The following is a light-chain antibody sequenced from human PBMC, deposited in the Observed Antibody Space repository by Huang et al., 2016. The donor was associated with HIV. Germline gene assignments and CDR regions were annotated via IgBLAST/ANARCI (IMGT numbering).Light chain of an antibody. J-gene: IGKJ2*01. CDR2: KAS. Sequence: DIQMTQSPSTLSAAVGDRVTITCRASQSVTIWLAWFQQKPGKAPKLLIYKASTLESGVPSRFSGSGSCTEFTLTIDSLQPDDVATYYCQQYSRSATFGQGTKLEIK. CDR3: QQYSRSAT. CDR1: QSVTIW. V-gene: IGKV1-5*03.